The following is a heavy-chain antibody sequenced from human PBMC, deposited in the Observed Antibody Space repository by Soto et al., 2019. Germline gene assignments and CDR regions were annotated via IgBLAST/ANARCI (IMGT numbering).Heavy chain of an antibody. J-gene: IGHJ4*02. CDR3: AKGSGSYYHAPFYFDY. CDR2: INPNGGST. Sequence: GASVKVSCKASGYIFINYYIRWVRQAPGQGLEWIGIINPNGGSTNYAQKFRGRVTMARDTSTSTAYMELSSLRSEDTAVYYCAKGSGSYYHAPFYFDYWGQGTLVTVSS. CDR1: GYIFINYY. V-gene: IGHV1-46*01. D-gene: IGHD3-10*01.